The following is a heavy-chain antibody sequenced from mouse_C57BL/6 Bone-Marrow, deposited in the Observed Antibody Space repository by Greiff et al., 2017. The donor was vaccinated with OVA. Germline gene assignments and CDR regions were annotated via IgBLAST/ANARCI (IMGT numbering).Heavy chain of an antibody. CDR3: ARGEKLRLRLCPY. D-gene: IGHD2-2*01. Sequence: VQLQQPGAELVKPGASVKMSCKASGYTFTSYWITWVKQRPGQGLEWIGDIYPGSGSTNYNEKFKSKATLTVDTSSSTAYMQLSSLTSEDSAVYYCARGEKLRLRLCPYWGQGTTLTVSS. CDR2: IYPGSGST. V-gene: IGHV1-55*01. J-gene: IGHJ2*01. CDR1: GYTFTSYW.